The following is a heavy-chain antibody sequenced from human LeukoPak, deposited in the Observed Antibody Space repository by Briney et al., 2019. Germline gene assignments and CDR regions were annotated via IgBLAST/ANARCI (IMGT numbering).Heavy chain of an antibody. D-gene: IGHD3-3*01. CDR2: ISSGSSAR. Sequence: PGGSLRLSCAASGFTFSSHSMNWVRQTPGKGLEWVSYISSGSSARYYADSVKGRFTISRADARNSLYLQMNSLRAEDTAVYYCARMSGSRLPGYWGQGTLVTVSS. CDR1: GFTFSSHS. J-gene: IGHJ4*02. V-gene: IGHV3-48*01. CDR3: ARMSGSRLPGY.